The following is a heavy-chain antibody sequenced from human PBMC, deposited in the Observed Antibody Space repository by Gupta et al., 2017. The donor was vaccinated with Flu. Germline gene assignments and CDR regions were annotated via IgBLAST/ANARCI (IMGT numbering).Heavy chain of an antibody. CDR3: ARSSAYNFGASRVDY. Sequence: QVQLQESGPGLVKPSETLSLSCIVSGGSIATHYWNWIRQPAGKGLEWIVRIFPTGGTNYNPALKNRVTMSVDTSKNHISLNLSSVTAADTAVYFCARSSAYNFGASRVDYWGQGTQVTVSS. CDR1: GGSIATHY. J-gene: IGHJ4*02. V-gene: IGHV4-4*07. CDR2: IFPTGGT. D-gene: IGHD5-18*01.